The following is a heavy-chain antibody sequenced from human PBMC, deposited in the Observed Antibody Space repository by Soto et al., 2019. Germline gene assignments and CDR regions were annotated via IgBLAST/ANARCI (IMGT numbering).Heavy chain of an antibody. CDR2: ISDSGSA. V-gene: IGHV4-34*01. CDR1: GRSFSGYY. Sequence: PEPLPLSCAVQGRSFSGYYWSWIRQSPEWGLEWIQDISDSGSAKYNPSLKSRLAISIDTTRNQFSLRLTSVTAADTAVYFCARETFFWSRQTHPRLPAPNYFDPWGQGTLVTVSS. D-gene: IGHD3-3*01. J-gene: IGHJ4*02. CDR3: ARETFFWSRQTHPRLPAPNYFDP.